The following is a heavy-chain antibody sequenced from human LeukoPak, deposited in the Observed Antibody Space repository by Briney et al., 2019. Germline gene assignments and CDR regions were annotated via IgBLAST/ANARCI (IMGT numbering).Heavy chain of an antibody. CDR2: ISRSATTI. CDR1: GFTFSSYE. V-gene: IGHV3-48*03. Sequence: GGSLRLSCAASGFTFSSYEMNWVRQAPGKGLEWVSSISRSATTIYYADSVKGRFTISRDNAKNSLYLQMKSLRAEDTAVYYCARGKTSQNIVTRKTYNWFDPWGQGTLVTVSS. J-gene: IGHJ5*02. D-gene: IGHD2/OR15-2a*01. CDR3: ARGKTSQNIVTRKTYNWFDP.